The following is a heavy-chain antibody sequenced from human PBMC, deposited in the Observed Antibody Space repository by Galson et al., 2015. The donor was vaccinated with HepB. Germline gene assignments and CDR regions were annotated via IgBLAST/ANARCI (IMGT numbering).Heavy chain of an antibody. D-gene: IGHD6-13*01. CDR3: ARRGIAYSSSWYEGVGLFDY. V-gene: IGHV5-51*03. CDR2: IYPGYSDT. CDR1: GYSFTSYW. J-gene: IGHJ4*02. Sequence: QSGAEVKKPGESLKISCKGSGYSFTSYWIAWVRQMPGKGLEWMGIIYPGYSDTRYGPSFQGQVTISADKSISTAYLQWSSLTASDTAMYYCARRGIAYSSSWYEGVGLFDYWGQGTLVTVSS.